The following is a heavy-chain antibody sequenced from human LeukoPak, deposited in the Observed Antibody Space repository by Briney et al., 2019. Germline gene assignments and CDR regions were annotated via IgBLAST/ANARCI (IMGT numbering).Heavy chain of an antibody. D-gene: IGHD4-17*01. Sequence: ASVKVSCKASGYTFTGYYMHWVRQAPGQGLEWMGWINPNSGGTNYAQKFQGRVTMTRDTSISTAYMELSRLRSDDTAVYYCAGEDMTTVTGGDYWGQGTLVTVSS. CDR2: INPNSGGT. J-gene: IGHJ4*02. CDR3: AGEDMTTVTGGDY. V-gene: IGHV1-2*02. CDR1: GYTFTGYY.